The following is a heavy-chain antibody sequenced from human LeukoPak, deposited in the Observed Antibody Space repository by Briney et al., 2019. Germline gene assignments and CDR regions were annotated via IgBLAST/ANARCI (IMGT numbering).Heavy chain of an antibody. D-gene: IGHD6-13*01. CDR3: ARGGLYSSSWSSLGANWFDP. Sequence: SETLSLTCAVYGGSFSGYYWSWIRHPPGKGLEWIGEINHSGSTNYNPSLKSRVTISVDTSKNQFSLKLSSVTAADTAVYYCARGGLYSSSWSSLGANWFDPWGQGTLVTVSS. J-gene: IGHJ5*02. CDR1: GGSFSGYY. V-gene: IGHV4-34*01. CDR2: INHSGST.